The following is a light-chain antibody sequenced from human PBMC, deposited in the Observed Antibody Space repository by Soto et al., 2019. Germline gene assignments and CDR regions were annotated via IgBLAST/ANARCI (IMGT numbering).Light chain of an antibody. Sequence: DIVMTQSPDALAVPLGERATINCKSSQRVLYSSNNKNYLAWYQQKPGQPPQLLIYWASTRESGGPDRFSGSGSGTDFTLPISSLQAEDVAVYYCQQYYSTPWTFDQGTKV. CDR3: QQYYSTPWT. CDR2: WAS. CDR1: QRVLYSSNNKNY. J-gene: IGKJ1*01. V-gene: IGKV4-1*01.